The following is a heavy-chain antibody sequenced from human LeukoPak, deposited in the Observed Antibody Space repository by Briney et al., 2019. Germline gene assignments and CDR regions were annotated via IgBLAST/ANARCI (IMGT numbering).Heavy chain of an antibody. Sequence: GGSLRLSCAASGFTFSSYAMSWVRQAPGKGLEWVSAISGSGGSAYYADPVKGRFTISRDNSKNTLYLQMNSLRAEDTAVYYCAKDLRGYDYLAYFDYWGQGTLVTVSS. J-gene: IGHJ4*02. CDR1: GFTFSSYA. D-gene: IGHD5-12*01. V-gene: IGHV3-23*01. CDR2: ISGSGGSA. CDR3: AKDLRGYDYLAYFDY.